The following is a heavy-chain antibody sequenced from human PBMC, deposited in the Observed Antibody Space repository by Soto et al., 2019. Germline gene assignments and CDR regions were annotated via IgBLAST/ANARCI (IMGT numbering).Heavy chain of an antibody. CDR1: GFTFSSYA. Sequence: EVQLLESGGGLVQPGGSLRLSCAASGFTFSSYAMSWVRQAPGKGLEWVSAISGSGGSTYYEDSVKGRFTISRDSSKNTLDLQMNSLRAEDTAVYYCAMAGGIATAGAFNYWGQGTLVTVSS. CDR3: AMAGGIATAGAFNY. J-gene: IGHJ4*02. CDR2: ISGSGGST. V-gene: IGHV3-23*01. D-gene: IGHD6-13*01.